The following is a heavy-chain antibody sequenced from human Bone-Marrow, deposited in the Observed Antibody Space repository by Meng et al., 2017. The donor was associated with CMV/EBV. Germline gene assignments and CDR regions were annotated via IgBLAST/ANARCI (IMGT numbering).Heavy chain of an antibody. CDR1: GFTFSSYW. Sequence: GESLKISCAASGFTFSSYWMSWVRQAPGKGLEWVANIKQDVSEKYYVDSVRGRFTISRDNAENSLYLQMNSLRAEDTAVYYCAKDLFNSRGVDYWGQGTLVTVSS. J-gene: IGHJ4*02. V-gene: IGHV3-7*01. CDR3: AKDLFNSRGVDY. CDR2: IKQDVSEK. D-gene: IGHD6-19*01.